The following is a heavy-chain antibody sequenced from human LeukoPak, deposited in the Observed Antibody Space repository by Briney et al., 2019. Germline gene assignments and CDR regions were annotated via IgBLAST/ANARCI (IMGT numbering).Heavy chain of an antibody. D-gene: IGHD3-3*01. CDR1: GGSISSSNW. V-gene: IGHV4-4*02. CDR3: ARTPKRYDFWNGYYTDY. J-gene: IGHJ4*02. Sequence: SETLSLTCAVSGGSISSSNWWSWVRQPPGKGLEWIGEIYHSGSTNYNPSLKSRVTISVDKSKNQFSLKLSSVTAADTAVYYCARTPKRYDFWNGYYTDYWGQGTLVTVSS. CDR2: IYHSGST.